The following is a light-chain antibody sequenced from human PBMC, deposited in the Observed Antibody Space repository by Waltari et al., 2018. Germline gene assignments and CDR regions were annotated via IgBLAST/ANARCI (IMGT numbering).Light chain of an antibody. Sequence: QSVLTQPPSVSGAPGQRVTISCTGSSSNIGAGFDVHWYQQLPVRAPKRLIYGTTNRPSGVPDRFSGSKSGTSASLAITGLQAEDEADYYCQSFDNSLRRSVIFGGGTKLTVL. CDR2: GTT. CDR3: QSFDNSLRRSVI. CDR1: SSNIGAGFD. J-gene: IGLJ2*01. V-gene: IGLV1-40*01.